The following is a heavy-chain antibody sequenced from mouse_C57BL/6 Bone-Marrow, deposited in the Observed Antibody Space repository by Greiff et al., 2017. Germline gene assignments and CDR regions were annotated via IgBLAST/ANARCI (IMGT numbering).Heavy chain of an antibody. V-gene: IGHV15-2*01. CDR2: ILQSIGRT. Sequence: VQLQQSGSELRSPGSSVKLSCKAFDSEVSTIAYMSWVRHKRGHGFEWFGGILQSIGRTIYGEKFEDNATLNAEKPSNTAYLELNSLTSEDSAIYYCARRVTSSWYFDVWGTGTTLTGAS. CDR3: ARRVTSSWYFDV. D-gene: IGHD2-3*01. J-gene: IGHJ1*03. CDR1: DSEVSTIAY.